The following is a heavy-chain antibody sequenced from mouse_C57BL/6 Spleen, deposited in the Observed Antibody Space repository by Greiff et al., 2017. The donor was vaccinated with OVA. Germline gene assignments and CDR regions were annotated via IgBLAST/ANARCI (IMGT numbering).Heavy chain of an antibody. J-gene: IGHJ3*01. CDR1: GFSLTSYG. CDR2: IWSGGST. Sequence: VQLVESGPGLVQPSQSLSITCTVSGFSLTSYGVHWVRQSPGKGLEWLGVIWSGGSTDYNAAFISRLSISKDNSKSHVFFKMNSLQADDTAIYYCARNHYDYDGFAYWGQGTLVTVSA. CDR3: ARNHYDYDGFAY. D-gene: IGHD2-4*01. V-gene: IGHV2-2*01.